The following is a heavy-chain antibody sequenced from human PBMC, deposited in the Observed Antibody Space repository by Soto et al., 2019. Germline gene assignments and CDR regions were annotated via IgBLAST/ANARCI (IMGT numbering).Heavy chain of an antibody. D-gene: IGHD2-15*01. CDR2: ISSGSSNI. V-gene: IGHV3-21*01. J-gene: IGHJ4*02. CDR1: GFAFRSYN. Sequence: PGGTLTLSCAASGFAFRSYNMNWVRQAPGKGLEWVASISSGSSNIYYADSVKGRLTISRDNAKNSLFLQMDSLRAEDSAVYYCASATVVAATFDFWGQGTLVTVSS. CDR3: ASATVVAATFDF.